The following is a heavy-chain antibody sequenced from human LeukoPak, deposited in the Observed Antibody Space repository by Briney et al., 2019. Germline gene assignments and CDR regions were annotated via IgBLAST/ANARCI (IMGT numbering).Heavy chain of an antibody. Sequence: PGGSLRLSCEGSAFIFSGHWMNWVRQTPGKGLEWVASIKEDGSERQYVDSVKGRFTISRDNSKSTLYLQMDSLRAEDTAVYYCASPHSMAGTHYFHCWGQGTLVTVSS. CDR2: IKEDGSER. CDR1: AFIFSGHW. J-gene: IGHJ4*02. CDR3: ASPHSMAGTHYFHC. V-gene: IGHV3-7*01. D-gene: IGHD6-19*01.